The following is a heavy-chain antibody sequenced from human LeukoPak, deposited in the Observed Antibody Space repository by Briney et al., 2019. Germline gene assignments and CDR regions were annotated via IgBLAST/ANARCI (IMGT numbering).Heavy chain of an antibody. CDR1: GFTFSSYS. CDR2: ISSSSSYI. D-gene: IGHD6-13*01. V-gene: IGHV3-21*01. J-gene: IGHJ4*02. CDR3: ARDIGIVAAAGLNFDY. Sequence: PGGSLRLSCAASGFTFSSYSMNWVRQAPGKGLEWVSSISSSSSYIYYADSLKGRFTISRDNAKNSLYLQMNSLRAEDTAVYYCARDIGIVAAAGLNFDYWGQGTLVTVSS.